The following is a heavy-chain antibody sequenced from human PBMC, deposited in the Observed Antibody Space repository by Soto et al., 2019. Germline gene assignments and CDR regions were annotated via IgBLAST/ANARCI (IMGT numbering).Heavy chain of an antibody. CDR2: IYPGDSDT. Sequence: GESLKISCKGSGYSFTSYWIGWVRQMPGKGLEWMGIIYPGDSDTRYSPSFQGQVTISADKSISTAYLQWSSLKASDTAMYYCARRGVRGVPFEYYYYGMDVWGQGTTVTVSS. CDR3: ARRGVRGVPFEYYYYGMDV. V-gene: IGHV5-51*01. D-gene: IGHD3-10*01. CDR1: GYSFTSYW. J-gene: IGHJ6*02.